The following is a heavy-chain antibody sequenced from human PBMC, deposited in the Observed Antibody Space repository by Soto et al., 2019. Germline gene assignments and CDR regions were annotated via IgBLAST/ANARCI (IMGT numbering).Heavy chain of an antibody. V-gene: IGHV3-33*01. J-gene: IGHJ3*02. CDR1: GFSFSSYG. CDR3: ARDGSGDRHAFDI. Sequence: QVQLVESGGGVVQSGRSLRLSCAASGFSFSSYGMHWVRQAPGKGLEWVAVIGYDGSNKYYADSVKGRFTISRDNSKNTLYLLMNSLRAEDTAVYYCARDGSGDRHAFDIWGQGTMVTVSS. D-gene: IGHD3-10*01. CDR2: IGYDGSNK.